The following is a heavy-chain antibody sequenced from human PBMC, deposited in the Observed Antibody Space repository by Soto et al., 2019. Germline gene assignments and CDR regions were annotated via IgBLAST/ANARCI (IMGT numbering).Heavy chain of an antibody. Sequence: ASETLSLTCTVSGGSLSSYYWSWIRQPPGKGLEWIGDIYYSGSTNYNPSLKSRVTISVDTSKNQFSLKLSSVTAADTAVYYCASSSSGWKWDYWGQGTLVTVSX. V-gene: IGHV4-59*01. D-gene: IGHD6-19*01. CDR3: ASSSSGWKWDY. J-gene: IGHJ4*02. CDR2: IYYSGST. CDR1: GGSLSSYY.